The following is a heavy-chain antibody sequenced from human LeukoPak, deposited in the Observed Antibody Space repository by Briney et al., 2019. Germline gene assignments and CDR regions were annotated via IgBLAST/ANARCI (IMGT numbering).Heavy chain of an antibody. D-gene: IGHD2-15*01. CDR1: GGSISSYY. V-gene: IGHV4-59*08. CDR3: ARRRVGDLTVGSDTWFDP. CDR2: ISGSGST. Sequence: SETLSLTCTVSGGSISSYYWSWIRQPAGKGLEWIGYISGSGSTYYNPSLQSRVTILVDTSKNQFSLNLSSVTASDTAIYYCARRRVGDLTVGSDTWFDPWGQGALVTVSS. J-gene: IGHJ5*02.